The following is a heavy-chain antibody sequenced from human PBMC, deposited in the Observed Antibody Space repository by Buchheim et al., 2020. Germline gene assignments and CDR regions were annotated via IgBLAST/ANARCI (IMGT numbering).Heavy chain of an antibody. D-gene: IGHD3/OR15-3a*01. CDR1: GDSISSHS. Sequence: QVQLQESGPGLVKPSQTLSLTCTVSGDSISSHSWSWIRKPAGTGLEWIGRIHTSQNTRYNPPPKRRVTMSVDTSENQFPLNLSSVTAADTAVYYCARGLSDQYDFNWFHLWGQGTL. V-gene: IGHV4-4*07. J-gene: IGHJ5*02. CDR3: ARGLSDQYDFNWFHL. CDR2: IHTSQNT.